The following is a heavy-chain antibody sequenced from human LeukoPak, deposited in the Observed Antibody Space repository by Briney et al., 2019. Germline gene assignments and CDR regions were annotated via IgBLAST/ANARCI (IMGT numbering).Heavy chain of an antibody. CDR1: GYTFTGNY. CDR2: INPNSGGT. Sequence: ASVKVSCKASGYTFTGNYIHWVRQAPGQGLEWMGWINPNSGGTNYPQKFQGRVTMTRDTSISTAYMELTRLTYDDTAVYYCARKGNAFDIWGQATMVTVSS. V-gene: IGHV1-2*02. J-gene: IGHJ3*02. CDR3: ARKGNAFDI. D-gene: IGHD3-10*01.